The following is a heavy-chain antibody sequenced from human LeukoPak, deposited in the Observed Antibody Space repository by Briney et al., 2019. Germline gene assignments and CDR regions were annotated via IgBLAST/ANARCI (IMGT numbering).Heavy chain of an antibody. CDR3: AKFTIFGVVIKERDYFYMDV. CDR1: GFILSNYA. V-gene: IGHV3-23*01. Sequence: PGGSLRLSCAASGFILSNYAMNWVRQAPGKGLEWVSSTSRSGAGTYYADSVKGRFTISRDNSKNTLYLQMNSLRAEDTAVYYCAKFTIFGVVIKERDYFYMDVWGKGTTVTVSS. J-gene: IGHJ6*03. D-gene: IGHD3-3*01. CDR2: TSRSGAGT.